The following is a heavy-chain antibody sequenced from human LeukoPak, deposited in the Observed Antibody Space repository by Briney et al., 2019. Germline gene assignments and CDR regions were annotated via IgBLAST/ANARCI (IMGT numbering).Heavy chain of an antibody. D-gene: IGHD3-10*01. J-gene: IGHJ4*02. CDR2: INHSGST. Sequence: SETLSLTCAVYGGSFSGYYWSWIRQPPGKGLEWIGEINHSGSTNYNPSLKSRVTMSVDTSKNQFSLKLSSVTAADTAVYYCARETSAYGSASNDYWGQGTLVTVSS. V-gene: IGHV4-34*01. CDR1: GGSFSGYY. CDR3: ARETSAYGSASNDY.